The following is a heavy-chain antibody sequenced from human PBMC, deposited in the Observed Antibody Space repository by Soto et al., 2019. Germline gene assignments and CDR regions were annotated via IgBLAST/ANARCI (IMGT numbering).Heavy chain of an antibody. CDR2: IYPGDPDT. V-gene: IGHV5-51*01. CDR3: AVGSSGRAGHYYYGMDV. J-gene: IGHJ6*02. CDR1: GYSFTSYW. Sequence: GESLKISCKGSGYSFTSYWIGWVRQMPGKGLEWMGIIYPGDPDTRYSPSFQGQVTISADKSISTAYLQWSSLKASDTAMYYCAVGSSGRAGHYYYGMDVWGQGTTVTVSS. D-gene: IGHD3-22*01.